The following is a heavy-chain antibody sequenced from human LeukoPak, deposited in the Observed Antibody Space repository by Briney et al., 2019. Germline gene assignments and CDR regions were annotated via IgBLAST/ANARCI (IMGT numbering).Heavy chain of an antibody. J-gene: IGHJ3*02. CDR3: ARDGVRGVQWLVDGVAFDI. D-gene: IGHD6-19*01. V-gene: IGHV1-69*13. CDR2: IIPIFGTA. CDR1: GYTFTSYA. Sequence: ASVKVSCKASGYTFTSYAMHWVRQAPGQGLEWMGGIIPIFGTANYAQKFQGRVTITADESTSTAYMELSSLRSEDTAVYYCARDGVRGVQWLVDGVAFDIWGQGTMVTVSS.